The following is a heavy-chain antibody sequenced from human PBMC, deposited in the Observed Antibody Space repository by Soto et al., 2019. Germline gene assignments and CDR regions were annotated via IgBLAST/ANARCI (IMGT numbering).Heavy chain of an antibody. D-gene: IGHD3-3*01. V-gene: IGHV3-30-3*01. CDR2: ISSDGTTK. CDR3: AGASLAGHDFRSGYVPSYYCHGMDV. J-gene: IGHJ6*02. Sequence: QVQLVESGGGVVQPGRSLRLSCAASAFTFSSYGMHWVRQAPGKGLEWVSVISSDGTTKYYADSVKGRFTISRDNSKNTLFLQVNSLRAEDTAVYCWAGASLAGHDFRSGYVPSYYCHGMDVWGQGTTVTVSS. CDR1: AFTFSSYG.